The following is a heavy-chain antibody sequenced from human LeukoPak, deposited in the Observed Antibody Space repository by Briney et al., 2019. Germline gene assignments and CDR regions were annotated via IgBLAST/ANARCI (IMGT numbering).Heavy chain of an antibody. V-gene: IGHV3-30*04. CDR2: ISYDGSNK. CDR1: GFTFSSYA. D-gene: IGHD4-17*01. Sequence: GRSLRLSCAASGFTFSSYAMHWVRQAPGKGLEWVAVISYDGSNKYYADSVKGRFTISRDNSKNTLYLQMNSLRAEDTAVYYCAREYGLGAFDIWGQGTMVTVSS. CDR3: AREYGLGAFDI. J-gene: IGHJ3*02.